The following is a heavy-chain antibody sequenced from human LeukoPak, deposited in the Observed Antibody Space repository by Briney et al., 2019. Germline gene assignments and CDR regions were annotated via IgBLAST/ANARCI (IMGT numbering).Heavy chain of an antibody. CDR2: ISGSGGST. CDR1: GFTFGSYA. Sequence: HSGGSLRLSCAASGFTFGSYAMYWVRQAPGKGLEWVSAISGSGGSTYYADSVKGRFTISRDNSKNTLYLQMNSLRAEDTAVYYCANEKFQWPDYYYFDHWGQGTLVTVSS. J-gene: IGHJ4*02. D-gene: IGHD6-19*01. CDR3: ANEKFQWPDYYYFDH. V-gene: IGHV3-23*01.